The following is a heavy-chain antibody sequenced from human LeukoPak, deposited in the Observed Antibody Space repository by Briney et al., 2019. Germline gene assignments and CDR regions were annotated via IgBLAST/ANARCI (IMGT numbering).Heavy chain of an antibody. CDR2: IYPGDSDT. Sequence: GESLKISCKGSGYSFTSYWIGWVRQMPGKGLEWMGIIYPGDSDTRYSPSFQGQVTISADKSISTAYLQWSSLKASDTAMYYCARRVANYYGSGSCSAFDIWGQGTMVTVSS. CDR1: GYSFTSYW. CDR3: ARRVANYYGSGSCSAFDI. J-gene: IGHJ3*02. V-gene: IGHV5-51*01. D-gene: IGHD3-10*01.